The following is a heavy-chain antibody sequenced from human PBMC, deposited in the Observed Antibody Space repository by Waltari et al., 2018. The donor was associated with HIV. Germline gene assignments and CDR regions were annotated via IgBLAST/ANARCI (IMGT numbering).Heavy chain of an antibody. J-gene: IGHJ4*02. Sequence: QVQLQQWGAGLLKPSETLSLTCAVYGGSFSGYYWRWTRQPPGKGLEWIGEINHSGSTNYNPSLKSRVTISVDTSKNQFSLKLSSVTAADTAVYYCARGRSAAAGYFDYWGQGTLVTVSS. CDR2: INHSGST. V-gene: IGHV4-34*01. CDR1: GGSFSGYY. D-gene: IGHD6-13*01. CDR3: ARGRSAAAGYFDY.